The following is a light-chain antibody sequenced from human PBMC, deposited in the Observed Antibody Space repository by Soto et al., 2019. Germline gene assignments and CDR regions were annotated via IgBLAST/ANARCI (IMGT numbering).Light chain of an antibody. Sequence: SALTQPASVSGSPGQSITISCTGTSSDVGSYNFVSWYQQLPGKAPKLMIYEVSNRPSGVSNRFSGSKSGNTASLTISGLQAEDEADYYCSSYTTSSNYVFGSGTKVTVL. V-gene: IGLV2-14*01. CDR1: SSDVGSYNF. CDR2: EVS. J-gene: IGLJ1*01. CDR3: SSYTTSSNYV.